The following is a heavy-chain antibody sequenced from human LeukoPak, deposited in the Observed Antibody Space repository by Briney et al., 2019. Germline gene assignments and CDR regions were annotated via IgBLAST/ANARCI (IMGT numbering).Heavy chain of an antibody. CDR2: INPNSGGT. J-gene: IGHJ4*02. V-gene: IGHV1-2*02. CDR3: ARDLAPAPMVRGYDY. Sequence: ASVKVSCKASGYTFTGYYMHWVRQAPGQGLEWMGWINPNSGGTNYAQKFQGRVTMTRDTSISTAYMELSRLRSDDTAVYYCARDLAPAPMVRGYDYWGQGTLVTVSS. D-gene: IGHD3-10*01. CDR1: GYTFTGYY.